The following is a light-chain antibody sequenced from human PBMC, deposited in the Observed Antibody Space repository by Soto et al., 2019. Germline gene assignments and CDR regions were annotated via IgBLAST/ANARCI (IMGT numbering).Light chain of an antibody. CDR3: QQLNSFPIT. V-gene: IGKV1-9*01. CDR1: QDIRSY. CDR2: AAS. Sequence: DIQMTQSPSTLSASAGDTVTITCRASQDIRSYLAWYQQKAGRAPKLLIYAASTLQSEVPSRLSGSGSGTEFTLTISSLQPEDFATYYCQQLNSFPITFGQGTRLEIK. J-gene: IGKJ5*01.